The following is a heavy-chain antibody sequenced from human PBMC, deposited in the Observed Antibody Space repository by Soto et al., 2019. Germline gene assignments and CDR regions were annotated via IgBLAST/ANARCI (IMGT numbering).Heavy chain of an antibody. CDR1: GGTFSSYA. CDR3: AREEGYDNFYGMDV. CDR2: IIPIFGTA. Sequence: QVQLVQSGAEVKKPGSSVKVSCKASGGTFSSYAMSWVRQAPGQGLEWMGVIIPIFGTANYAQRFQGRVTITADVSTNTAYMELNSVRSEDTAVYYCAREEGYDNFYGMDVWGQGTTVTVSS. J-gene: IGHJ6*02. V-gene: IGHV1-69*01.